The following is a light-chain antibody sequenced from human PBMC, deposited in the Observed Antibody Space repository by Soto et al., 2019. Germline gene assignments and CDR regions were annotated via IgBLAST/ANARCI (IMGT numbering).Light chain of an antibody. CDR1: QDISNS. V-gene: IGKV1-33*01. J-gene: IGKJ3*01. CDR3: QQYDKLPFT. CDR2: DAS. Sequence: DIQMTQSPSSLSASVGDRVTITCQASQDISNSLNWYQQKPGKAPKFLIYDASNLEAGVPSRFSGSGSGTDFTFTISSLQPEDIATYYCQQYDKLPFTFGPGTKVEI.